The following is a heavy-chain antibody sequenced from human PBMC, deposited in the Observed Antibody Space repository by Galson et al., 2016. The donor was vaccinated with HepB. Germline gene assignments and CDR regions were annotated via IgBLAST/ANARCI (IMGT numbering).Heavy chain of an antibody. V-gene: IGHV3-21*01. CDR2: VTDNSDYK. J-gene: IGHJ4*01. CDR3: AREEEGLVIAGTLRY. Sequence: GKGLEWVSSVTDNSDYKYYADSVKGRFTISRDNAKNLLYLQMNSLRAEDTAVYYCAREEEGLVIAGTLRYWGHGTLVTVSS. D-gene: IGHD2-15*01.